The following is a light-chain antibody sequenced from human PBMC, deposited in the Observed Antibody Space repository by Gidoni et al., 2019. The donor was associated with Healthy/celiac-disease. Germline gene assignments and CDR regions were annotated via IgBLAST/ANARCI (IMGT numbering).Light chain of an antibody. Sequence: DLQMTQSPSSLSASVGDRVTITCQASQDITNYLNWYQQKQGKAPKLLIYDASNLETGVPSRFSGSGSGTDFTFTISSLQPEDFATYYCQQYDNLPLTFGGXTKVEIK. CDR2: DAS. CDR1: QDITNY. CDR3: QQYDNLPLT. J-gene: IGKJ4*01. V-gene: IGKV1-33*01.